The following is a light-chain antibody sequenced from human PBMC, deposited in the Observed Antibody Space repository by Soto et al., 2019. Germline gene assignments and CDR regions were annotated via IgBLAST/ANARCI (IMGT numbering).Light chain of an antibody. V-gene: IGKV1-39*01. CDR2: AAS. CDR1: QSISSY. Sequence: DIQMTQSPSSLSASVGARVTITCRASQSISSYLNWYQQKPGKAPKLLIYAASSLQSGVPSRFSGSGSGTEFTLTISSLQSEDFGVYYCHQYDNWPKTFGQGTRLEIK. CDR3: HQYDNWPKT. J-gene: IGKJ5*01.